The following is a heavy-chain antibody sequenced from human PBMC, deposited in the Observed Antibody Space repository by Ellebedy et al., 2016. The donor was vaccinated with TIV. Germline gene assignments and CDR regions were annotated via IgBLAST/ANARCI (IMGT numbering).Heavy chain of an antibody. D-gene: IGHD4-23*01. CDR2: LKQDGSEK. Sequence: PGGSLRLSCEASGFTFRRNWISWFRLAPGKGLEWVANLKQDGSEKYSVDSVKGRFTISRDNAKNSVYLQLSSLGAEDTAVYYCARDVWGGGFAWGQGTPVTVSS. J-gene: IGHJ5*02. CDR3: ARDVWGGGFA. CDR1: GFTFRRNW. V-gene: IGHV3-7*01.